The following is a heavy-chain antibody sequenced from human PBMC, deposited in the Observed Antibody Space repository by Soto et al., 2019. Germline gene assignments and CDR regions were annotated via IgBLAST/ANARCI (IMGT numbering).Heavy chain of an antibody. CDR1: GGSVSSGSYY. CDR2: IYYSGST. CDR3: ARGDYDYLAPAWFDA. J-gene: IGHJ5*02. D-gene: IGHD5-12*01. Sequence: SETPSLTCTVSGGSVSSGSYYWSWIRHPPGKGLEWIGYIYYSGSTNYNPSLKSRVTISVDTSKNQFSLKLSSVTAADTAVYYCARGDYDYLAPAWFDAWGQGTLVTVSS. V-gene: IGHV4-61*01.